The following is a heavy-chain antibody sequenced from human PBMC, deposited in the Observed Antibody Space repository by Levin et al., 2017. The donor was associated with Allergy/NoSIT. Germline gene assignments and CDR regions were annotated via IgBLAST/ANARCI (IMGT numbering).Heavy chain of an antibody. CDR2: ISAYNGNT. J-gene: IGHJ6*02. CDR1: GYTFTSYG. D-gene: IGHD3-3*01. V-gene: IGHV1-18*01. CDR3: ARDLTIFGVVIIYGMDV. Sequence: ASVKVSCKASGYTFTSYGISWVRRAPGQGLEWMGWISAYNGNTKYAQKLQGRVTMTTDTSTSTAYMELRSLRSDDTAVYYCARDLTIFGVVIIYGMDVWGQGTTVTVSS.